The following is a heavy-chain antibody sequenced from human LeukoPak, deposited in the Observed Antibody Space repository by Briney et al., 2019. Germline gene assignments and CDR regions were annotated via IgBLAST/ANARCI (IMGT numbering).Heavy chain of an antibody. CDR2: INHSGST. CDR1: GGSFSGYY. D-gene: IGHD6-13*01. J-gene: IGHJ5*02. Sequence: SETLSLTCAVYGGSFSGYYWSWIRQPPGKGLEWIGEINHSGSTNYNPSLKSRVTISVDTSKNQFSLKLSSVTAADTAVCYCARVCSNRGYSSSWYRTKHWFDPWGQGTLVTVSS. V-gene: IGHV4-34*01. CDR3: ARVCSNRGYSSSWYRTKHWFDP.